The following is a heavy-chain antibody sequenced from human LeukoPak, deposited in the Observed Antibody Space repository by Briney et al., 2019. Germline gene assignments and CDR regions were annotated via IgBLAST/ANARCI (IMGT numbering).Heavy chain of an antibody. J-gene: IGHJ4*02. CDR2: IYYSGST. V-gene: IGHV4-59*01. D-gene: IGHD5-24*01. CDR1: GGSISSCY. CDR3: ARGGDGYNYLFFDY. Sequence: PSETLSLTCTVSGGSISSCYWSWIRQPPGKGLEWIGYIYYSGSTNYNPSLKSRVTISVDTSKNQFSLKLSSVTAADTAVYYCARGGDGYNYLFFDYWGQGTLVTVSS.